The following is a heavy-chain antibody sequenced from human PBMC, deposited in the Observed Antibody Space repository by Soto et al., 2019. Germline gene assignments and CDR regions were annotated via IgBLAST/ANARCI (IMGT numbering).Heavy chain of an antibody. CDR3: ARRYYCSGGSCYGAFDI. J-gene: IGHJ3*02. Sequence: GESLKISCKGSGYSFTSYWIGWVRQMPGKGLEWMGIIYPGDSDTRYSPSFQGQVTTSADKSISTAYLQWSSLKASDTAMYYCARRYYCSGGSCYGAFDIWGQGTMVTVSS. CDR2: IYPGDSDT. D-gene: IGHD2-15*01. V-gene: IGHV5-51*01. CDR1: GYSFTSYW.